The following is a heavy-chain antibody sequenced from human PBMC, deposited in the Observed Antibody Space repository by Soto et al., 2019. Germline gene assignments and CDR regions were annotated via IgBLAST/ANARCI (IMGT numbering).Heavy chain of an antibody. D-gene: IGHD2-8*01. CDR3: AKDIGWPGCTNGVCSYYYGMDV. CDR1: GFTFDDYA. CDR2: ISWNSGSI. Sequence: EVQLVESGGGLVQPGRSLRLSCAASGFTFDDYAMHWVRQAPGKGLEWVSGISWNSGSIGYADSVKGRFTISRDNAKNXXYXQXXSLRAEDTALYYCAKDIGWPGCTNGVCSYYYGMDVWGQGTTVTVSS. J-gene: IGHJ6*02. V-gene: IGHV3-9*01.